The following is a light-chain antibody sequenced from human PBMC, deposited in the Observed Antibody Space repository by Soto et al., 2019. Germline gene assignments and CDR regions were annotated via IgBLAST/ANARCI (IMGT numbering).Light chain of an antibody. Sequence: QSVLTQPPSASGTPGQRVTISCSGSSSNIGSNTVNWYQQFPGTAPKLLIYSNNQRPSGVPDRFSGSKSGTSASLAISGLQSEDEADYYCAAWDDSLNGRGVFGGGTTLTVL. V-gene: IGLV1-44*01. CDR2: SNN. J-gene: IGLJ3*02. CDR3: AAWDDSLNGRGV. CDR1: SSNIGSNT.